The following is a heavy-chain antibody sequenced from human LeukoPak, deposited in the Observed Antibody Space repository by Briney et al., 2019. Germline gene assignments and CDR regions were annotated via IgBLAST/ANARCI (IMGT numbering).Heavy chain of an antibody. CDR3: ARRGYCATTTCYRLFDY. CDR1: GYSFTNYW. D-gene: IGHD2-2*01. J-gene: IGHJ4*02. Sequence: RGESLKISCKGSGYSFTNYWIGWVRQMPAKGLEWMGIIYPGDSDTRYSPSFQGQVTISADQSITTAYLQWSSLKASDTAMYYCARRGYCATTTCYRLFDYWGQGTLVTVSS. CDR2: IYPGDSDT. V-gene: IGHV5-51*01.